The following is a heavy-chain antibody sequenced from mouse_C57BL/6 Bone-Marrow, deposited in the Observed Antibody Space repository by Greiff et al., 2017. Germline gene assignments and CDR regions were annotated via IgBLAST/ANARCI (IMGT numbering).Heavy chain of an antibody. Sequence: EVHLVESGGGLVKPGGSLKLSCAASGFTFSDYGMHWVRQAPEKGLEWVAYISSGSSTIYYADTVKGRFTISRDNAKNTLCLQMTSLRSEDTAMYYCARPTRVTPTWFAYWGQGTLVTVSA. J-gene: IGHJ3*01. V-gene: IGHV5-17*01. D-gene: IGHD2-5*01. CDR3: ARPTRVTPTWFAY. CDR2: ISSGSSTI. CDR1: GFTFSDYG.